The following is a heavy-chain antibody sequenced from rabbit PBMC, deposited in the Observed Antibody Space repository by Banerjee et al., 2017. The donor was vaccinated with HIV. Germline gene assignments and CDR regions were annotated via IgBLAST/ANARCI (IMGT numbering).Heavy chain of an antibody. J-gene: IGHJ4*01. CDR2: INTSSGNT. CDR1: GFSFSSYYY. Sequence: QEQLEESGGDLVKPGRSLTLTCTASGFSFSSYYYMCWVRQAPGKGLEWIACINTSSGNTVYASWAKGRFTISKTSSTTVTLQMTSLTAADTATYFCAKDFTLWGPGTLVTVS. V-gene: IGHV1S45*01. CDR3: AKDFTL.